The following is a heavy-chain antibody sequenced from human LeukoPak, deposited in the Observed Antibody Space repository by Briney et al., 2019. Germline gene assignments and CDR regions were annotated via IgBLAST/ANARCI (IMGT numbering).Heavy chain of an antibody. Sequence: GASLRLSCAASGFTFSSYAMSWVRQAPGKGLEWVSAISGSGGSTYYADSVKGRFTISRDNSENTLYLQMNSLRAEDTAVYYCAKDSWEYCSSTSCYKGSLDWGQGTLVTVSS. CDR2: ISGSGGST. J-gene: IGHJ4*02. D-gene: IGHD2-2*02. CDR1: GFTFSSYA. CDR3: AKDSWEYCSSTSCYKGSLD. V-gene: IGHV3-23*01.